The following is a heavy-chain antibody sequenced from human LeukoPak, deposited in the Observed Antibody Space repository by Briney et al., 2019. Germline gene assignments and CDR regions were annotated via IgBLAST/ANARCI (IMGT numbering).Heavy chain of an antibody. J-gene: IGHJ4*02. CDR3: ARGYCSSTNCLPGGY. D-gene: IGHD2-2*01. CDR1: GYTFTNFY. Sequence: ASVKVSCKASGYTFTNFYIHWVRQAPGQGLEWMGLINPSCGSTSYAQTFQGRVTTTRDTSTSTVHMEPSSLRSEDTALYYCARGYCSSTNCLPGGYWGQGTLVTVSS. CDR2: INPSCGST. V-gene: IGHV1-46*01.